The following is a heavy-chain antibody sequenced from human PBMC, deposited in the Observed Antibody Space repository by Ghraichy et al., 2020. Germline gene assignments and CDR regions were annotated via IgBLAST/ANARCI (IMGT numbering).Heavy chain of an antibody. CDR3: AREGGGYFDY. CDR1: GFTFSSYG. D-gene: IGHD1-26*01. V-gene: IGHV3-33*01. CDR2: IWYDGSNK. Sequence: LSLTCAASGFTFSSYGMHWVRQAPGKGLEWVAVIWYDGSNKYYADSVKGRFTISRDNSKNTLYLQMNSLRAEDTAVYYCAREGGGYFDYWGQGTLVTVSS. J-gene: IGHJ4*02.